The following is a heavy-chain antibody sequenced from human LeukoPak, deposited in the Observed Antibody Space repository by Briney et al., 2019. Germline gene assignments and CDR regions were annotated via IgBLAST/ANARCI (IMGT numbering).Heavy chain of an antibody. CDR2: ISISTSYI. D-gene: IGHD6-13*01. CDR1: GFIFGDYS. J-gene: IGHJ4*02. Sequence: GGSLRLSCAASGFIFGDYSMNWVRQAPGKGLEWVASISISTSYIDYADSVKGRFTISRDNAKNSLYLEMNSLRVDDTAVYYCARGVRGSSWLSFDYWGQGTLVIVSS. CDR3: ARGVRGSSWLSFDY. V-gene: IGHV3-21*01.